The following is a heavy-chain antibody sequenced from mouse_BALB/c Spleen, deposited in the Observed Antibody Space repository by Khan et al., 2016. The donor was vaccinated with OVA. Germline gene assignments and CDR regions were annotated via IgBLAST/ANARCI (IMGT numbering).Heavy chain of an antibody. Sequence: EVQLQESGTVLARPGASVKMSCKASGYSFTNYWIHWVKQRPGQGLEWIGAIYPGISDTRYNQKFKDKAKLTAVTSATTAYVELSSLTSEDSAIYYCTRSYDSDYFDYWGQGTTLTVSS. CDR2: IYPGISDT. CDR3: TRSYDSDYFDY. CDR1: GYSFTNYW. D-gene: IGHD2-4*01. V-gene: IGHV1-5*01. J-gene: IGHJ2*01.